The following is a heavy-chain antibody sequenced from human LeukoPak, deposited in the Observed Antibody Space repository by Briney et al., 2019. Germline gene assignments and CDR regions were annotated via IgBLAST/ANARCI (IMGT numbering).Heavy chain of an antibody. Sequence: GASVKVSCKASGYTFTSHGISWVRQAPGQGLEWMGWISAYNGNTNYAQKLQGRVTMTTDTSTSTAYMELRSLRSDDTAVYYCARTIYDFWSGLGSHWFDPWGQGTLVTVSS. CDR2: ISAYNGNT. V-gene: IGHV1-18*01. J-gene: IGHJ5*02. D-gene: IGHD3-3*01. CDR1: GYTFTSHG. CDR3: ARTIYDFWSGLGSHWFDP.